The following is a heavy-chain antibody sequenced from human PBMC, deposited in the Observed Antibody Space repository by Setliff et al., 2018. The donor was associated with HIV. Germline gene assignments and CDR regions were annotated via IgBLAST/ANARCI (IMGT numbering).Heavy chain of an antibody. J-gene: IGHJ3*01. CDR1: CRSFSGYY. CDR3: ARGWGHDGFDF. V-gene: IGHV4-34*01. CDR2: INHSGGT. D-gene: IGHD7-27*01. Sequence: PSETLSLTCAVYCRSFSGYYWNWIRQSPGKGLEWIGEINHSGGTNYNLSLKSRVTMSIDTSKNQFSLNVSSVTAADTAVYYCARGWGHDGFDFWGQGTMVTVSS.